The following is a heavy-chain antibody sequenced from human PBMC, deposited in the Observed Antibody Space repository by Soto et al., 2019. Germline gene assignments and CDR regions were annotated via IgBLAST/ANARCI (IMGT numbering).Heavy chain of an antibody. CDR1: GYTFTSYY. J-gene: IGHJ4*02. CDR2: INPSGGST. CDR3: ARARYSGYDLDY. V-gene: IGHV1-46*01. D-gene: IGHD5-12*01. Sequence: QVQLVQSGAEVKKPGASVKVSCKASGYTFTSYYMHWVRQAPGQGLEWMGIINPSGGSTGYAQKIQGGSTRPRDTSTSSVDMELSSLRSEDTAVDYCARARYSGYDLDYWSQGTLVTVSS.